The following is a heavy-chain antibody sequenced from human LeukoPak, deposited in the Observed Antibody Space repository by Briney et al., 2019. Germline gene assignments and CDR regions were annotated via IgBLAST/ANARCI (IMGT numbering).Heavy chain of an antibody. J-gene: IGHJ4*02. V-gene: IGHV3-23*01. Sequence: GGSLRLSCVPSGFTFSSFAMTWVRQAPGKGLEWVSAISGSGGSTYYADSVKGRFTISRDNSKNTLYLQMNSLRAEDTAVYYCAKRIGYVDYWGQGTLVTVSS. CDR1: GFTFSSFA. CDR2: ISGSGGST. CDR3: AKRIGYVDY. D-gene: IGHD3-22*01.